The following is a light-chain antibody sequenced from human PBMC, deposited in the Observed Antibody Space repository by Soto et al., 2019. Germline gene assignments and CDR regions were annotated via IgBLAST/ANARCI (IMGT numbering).Light chain of an antibody. CDR1: SSDVGGYNY. V-gene: IGLV2-14*01. Sequence: QSALTQPASVSESPGQSITISCTGTSSDVGGYNYVSWYQQHPGKAPKLMIYEVSNRPSGVSNRFSGSKSGNTASLTISGLQAEDEADYYCSSYTSSSTPLFGGGTQLTVL. J-gene: IGLJ2*01. CDR3: SSYTSSSTPL. CDR2: EVS.